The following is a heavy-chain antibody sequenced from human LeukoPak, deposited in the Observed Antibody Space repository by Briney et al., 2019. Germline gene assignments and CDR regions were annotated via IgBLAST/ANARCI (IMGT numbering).Heavy chain of an antibody. CDR1: GFTFTSSS. CDR3: AADPDTTMAFDC. CDR2: IVGDSTDT. Sequence: VASVKVSCKASGFTFTSSSIQWIRQARGQRLEWIGWIVGDSTDTYYAQRFQERVTIARDMSTSTAYLELSSLRSEDTAVYYCAADPDTTMAFDCWGQGTLVTVSS. J-gene: IGHJ4*02. V-gene: IGHV1-58*02. D-gene: IGHD5-18*01.